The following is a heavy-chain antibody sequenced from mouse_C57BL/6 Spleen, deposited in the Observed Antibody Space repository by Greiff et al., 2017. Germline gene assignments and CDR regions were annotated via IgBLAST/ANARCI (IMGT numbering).Heavy chain of an antibody. V-gene: IGHV7-3*01. CDR3: ARSPSYIKFDY. CDR2: IRNKANGYTT. J-gene: IGHJ2*01. D-gene: IGHD2-5*01. Sequence: EVMLVESGGGLVQPGGSLSLSCAASGFTFTDYYMSWVRQPPGKALEWLGFIRNKANGYTTEYSASVKGRFTISRDNSQSILYLQMNALRAEDSATYYCARSPSYIKFDYWGQGTTLTVSS. CDR1: GFTFTDYY.